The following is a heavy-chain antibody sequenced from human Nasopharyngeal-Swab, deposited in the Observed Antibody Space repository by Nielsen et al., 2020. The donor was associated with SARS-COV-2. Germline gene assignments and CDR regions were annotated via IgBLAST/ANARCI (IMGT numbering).Heavy chain of an antibody. J-gene: IGHJ6*02. D-gene: IGHD3-3*01. CDR3: ARAPTGTIFGVVLLYYYGMDV. CDR1: GCTFTSYD. Sequence: ASVKVSCKASGCTFTSYDINWVRQATGQGLEWMGWMNPNSGNTGYAQKFQGRVTMTRNTSISTAYMELSSLRSEDTAVYYCARAPTGTIFGVVLLYYYGMDVWGQGTTVTVSS. CDR2: MNPNSGNT. V-gene: IGHV1-8*01.